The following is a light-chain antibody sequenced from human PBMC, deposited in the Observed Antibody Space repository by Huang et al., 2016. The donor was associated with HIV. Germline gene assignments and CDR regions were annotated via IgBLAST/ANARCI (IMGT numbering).Light chain of an antibody. CDR3: QKYDSAPRT. CDR2: AAS. CDR1: RDISTF. Sequence: IEMTQSPPSLSASIGDRVTVTCRASRDISTFLAWYHQKPGKPPKVLIYAASILHSGVPSRFSGSGYGTDFTLTISSLQPEDVTYYYCQKYDSAPRTFGQGTKVELK. V-gene: IGKV1-27*01. J-gene: IGKJ1*01.